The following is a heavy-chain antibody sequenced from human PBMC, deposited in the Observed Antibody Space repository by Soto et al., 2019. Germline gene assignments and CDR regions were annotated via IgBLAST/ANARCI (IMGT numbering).Heavy chain of an antibody. V-gene: IGHV3-30*18. CDR1: GFTFSDYG. D-gene: IGHD4-17*01. Sequence: QVQLVESGGGVVQPGRSLRLSCTASGFTFSDYGMHWVRQAPGKGLEWVAVIPYDGTKKYYADSVKGRFTIYRDNSKNTLYLQMNSLRADDTAVYYCAKDLSVIATVNYFDSWGQGTLVTVSS. J-gene: IGHJ4*02. CDR2: IPYDGTKK. CDR3: AKDLSVIATVNYFDS.